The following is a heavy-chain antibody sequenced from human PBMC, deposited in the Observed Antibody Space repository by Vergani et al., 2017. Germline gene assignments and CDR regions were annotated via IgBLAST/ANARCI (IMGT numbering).Heavy chain of an antibody. CDR2: IYHSGST. Sequence: QLQLQESGSGLVKPSQTLSLTCAVSGDSISSGGYSWSWIRQPPGKGLEGLGYIYHSGSTYYNPSLKSRVTISVDRSKNQFSLKLSSVTAADTAVYYCARSYFYDSSGLDYWGQGTQVTVSS. CDR1: GDSISSGGYS. CDR3: ARSYFYDSSGLDY. D-gene: IGHD3-22*01. J-gene: IGHJ4*02. V-gene: IGHV4-30-2*01.